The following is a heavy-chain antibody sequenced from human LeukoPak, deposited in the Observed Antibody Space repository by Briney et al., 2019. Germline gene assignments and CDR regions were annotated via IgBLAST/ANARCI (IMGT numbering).Heavy chain of an antibody. CDR3: ARAVETGEWLSPKPDFVP. CDR1: GYTFTSYD. Sequence: ASVKVSCKASGYTFTSYDINWVRQATGQGLEWMGWMNPNSGNTGYAQKFQGRVTMTRNTSISTAYMELSSLRSEDTAVYYCARAVETGEWLSPKPDFVPWGQGTLFTVSS. D-gene: IGHD3-3*01. V-gene: IGHV1-8*01. CDR2: MNPNSGNT. J-gene: IGHJ5*02.